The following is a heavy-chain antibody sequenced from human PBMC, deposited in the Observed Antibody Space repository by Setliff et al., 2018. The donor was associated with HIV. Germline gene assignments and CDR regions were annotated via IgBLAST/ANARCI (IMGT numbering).Heavy chain of an antibody. V-gene: IGHV1-8*02. D-gene: IGHD2-15*01. CDR2: MNPNSGNT. Sequence: ASVKVSCKASGYTFTSYDINWVRQATGQGLEWMGWMNPNSGNTGYAQKFQGRVTMTRNTSISTAYMGLSSLRSDDTAIYYCAKPFGSDGSRQLDSWGRGTLVTVSS. J-gene: IGHJ4*02. CDR1: GYTFTSYD. CDR3: AKPFGSDGSRQLDS.